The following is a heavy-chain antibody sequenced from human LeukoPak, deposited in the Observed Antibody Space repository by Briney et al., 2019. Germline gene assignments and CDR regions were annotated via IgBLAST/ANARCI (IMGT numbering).Heavy chain of an antibody. V-gene: IGHV3-23*01. CDR2: ITGSGDDT. CDR1: GFTFNNYA. Sequence: GGSLRLSCAASGFTFNNYAMSWLRQAPGKVLEWVSAITGSGDDTYHADSVKGRFTISRDNSKNTLYLQMNSLRAEDTAVYYCAKGSRNPRPCCFDFWGQGTLVTVSS. J-gene: IGHJ4*02. CDR3: AKGSRNPRPCCFDF. D-gene: IGHD4/OR15-4a*01.